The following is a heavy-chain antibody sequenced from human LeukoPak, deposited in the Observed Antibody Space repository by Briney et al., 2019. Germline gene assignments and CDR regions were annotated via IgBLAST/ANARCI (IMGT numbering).Heavy chain of an antibody. D-gene: IGHD4-17*01. CDR3: ARVLSTVTTFDY. J-gene: IGHJ4*02. CDR2: ISSSGSNK. V-gene: IGHV3-48*03. Sequence: GGSLRLSCAASGFTFSSYEINWVRQASGKGLEWVSYISSSGSNKYYADSVKGRFTISRDNAKNSLYLQMNSLRAEDTAVYYCARVLSTVTTFDYWGQGTLVTVSS. CDR1: GFTFSSYE.